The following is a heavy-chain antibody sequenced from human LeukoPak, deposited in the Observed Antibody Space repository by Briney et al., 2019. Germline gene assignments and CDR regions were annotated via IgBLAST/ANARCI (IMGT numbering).Heavy chain of an antibody. D-gene: IGHD6-13*01. CDR1: GFTFRSYW. CDR2: IRGDGSEQ. V-gene: IGHV3-7*01. CDR3: ARARLAASGTPPVA. J-gene: IGHJ5*02. Sequence: PGGSLRLSCAATGFTFRSYWMTWVRQAPGRGLEWVANIRGDGSEQFYVDSVKGRFTVSRDNAKTSLYLQMSSLRAEDTAVYYCARARLAASGTPPVAWGQGTLVNVSS.